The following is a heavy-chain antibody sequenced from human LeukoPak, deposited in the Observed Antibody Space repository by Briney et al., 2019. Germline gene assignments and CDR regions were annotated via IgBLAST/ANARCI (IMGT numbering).Heavy chain of an antibody. V-gene: IGHV1-58*02. Sequence: VASVKVSCKASGFTFTSSAMQWVRQARGQRLEWIGWIVVGSGNTNYAQKFQERVTITRDMSTSTAYMELSSLRSEDTAVYYCAAVPGIAAAGSMGDYMDVWGKGTTVTVSS. J-gene: IGHJ6*03. D-gene: IGHD6-13*01. CDR3: AAVPGIAAAGSMGDYMDV. CDR2: IVVGSGNT. CDR1: GFTFTSSA.